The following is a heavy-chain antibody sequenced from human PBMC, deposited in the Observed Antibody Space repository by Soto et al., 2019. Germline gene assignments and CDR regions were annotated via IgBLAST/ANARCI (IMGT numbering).Heavy chain of an antibody. V-gene: IGHV1-18*01. D-gene: IGHD3-22*01. CDR1: GYTFTSYG. Sequence: ASVKVSCKASGYTFTSYGISWVRQAPGQGLEWMGWISAYNGNTNYAQKLQGRVTMTTDTSTSTAYMELRSLRSDDTAVYYCARDVEDSSGYPYYYYYYGMDVWGQGTTVTVSS. J-gene: IGHJ6*02. CDR2: ISAYNGNT. CDR3: ARDVEDSSGYPYYYYYYGMDV.